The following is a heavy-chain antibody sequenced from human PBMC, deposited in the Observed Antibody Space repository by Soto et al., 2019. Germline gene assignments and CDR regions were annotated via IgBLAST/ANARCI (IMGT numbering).Heavy chain of an antibody. Sequence: GGSLRLSCAAPGFTFSSYGMHWVRQAPGKGLEWVAVISYDGSNKYYADSVKGRFTISRDNSKNTLYLQMNSLRAEDTAVYYCAKDQPPELMTGWDDYWGQGTLVTVSS. D-gene: IGHD2-8*01. CDR2: ISYDGSNK. CDR3: AKDQPPELMTGWDDY. V-gene: IGHV3-30*18. CDR1: GFTFSSYG. J-gene: IGHJ4*02.